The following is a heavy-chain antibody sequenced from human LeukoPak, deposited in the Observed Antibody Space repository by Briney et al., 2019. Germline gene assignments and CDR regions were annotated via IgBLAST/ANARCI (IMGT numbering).Heavy chain of an antibody. CDR1: GGTFSSYA. CDR2: MNPNSGNT. V-gene: IGHV1-8*02. D-gene: IGHD6-19*01. CDR3: ARSPRIAVAGTDY. Sequence: ASVKVSCKASGGTFSSYAINWVRQATGQGLEWMGWMNPNSGNTGYAQKFQGRVTMTRNTSISTAYMELSSLRSEDTAVYYCARSPRIAVAGTDYWGQGTLVTVSS. J-gene: IGHJ4*02.